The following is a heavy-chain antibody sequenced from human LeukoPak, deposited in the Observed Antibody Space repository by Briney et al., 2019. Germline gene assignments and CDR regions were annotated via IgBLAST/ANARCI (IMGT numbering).Heavy chain of an antibody. CDR1: GFTFSSYA. V-gene: IGHV3-30*01. CDR2: ISYDGSNK. J-gene: IGHJ4*02. Sequence: PGGSLRLSCAASGFTFSSYAMHWVRQAPDKGLEWVAVISYDGSNKYYADSVKGRFTISRDNSKNTLYQQMNSLRAEDTAVYYCARDPGSYYDFWSGYFDYWGQGTLVTVSS. CDR3: ARDPGSYYDFWSGYFDY. D-gene: IGHD3-3*01.